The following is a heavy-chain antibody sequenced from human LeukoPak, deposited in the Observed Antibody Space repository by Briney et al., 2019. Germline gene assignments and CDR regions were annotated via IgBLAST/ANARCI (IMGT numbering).Heavy chain of an antibody. Sequence: GGSLRLSCAASGFTFSSYWMHWVRQAPGKGLVWVSRINSDGSSTSYADSVKGRFTISRDNAKNTLYLQINSLRAEDTAVYYCARGYRIAVAGTAAFDYWGQGTLVTVSS. D-gene: IGHD6-13*01. CDR2: INSDGSST. V-gene: IGHV3-74*01. CDR3: ARGYRIAVAGTAAFDY. J-gene: IGHJ4*02. CDR1: GFTFSSYW.